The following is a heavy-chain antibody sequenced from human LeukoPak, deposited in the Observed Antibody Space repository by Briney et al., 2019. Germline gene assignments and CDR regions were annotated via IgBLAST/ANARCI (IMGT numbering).Heavy chain of an antibody. J-gene: IGHJ4*02. CDR1: GFTFSSYA. V-gene: IGHV3-30*04. CDR2: ISYNGRII. D-gene: IGHD2-21*02. CDR3: AREIGRTATTGGFFDF. Sequence: PGRSLRLSCAASGFTFSSYAMHWVRQAPGKGLEWVALISYNGRIINYEESVKGRFTISRDNSKNTLFLQLNSLGVEDTAVYYCAREIGRTATTGGFFDFWGQGTLVTVSS.